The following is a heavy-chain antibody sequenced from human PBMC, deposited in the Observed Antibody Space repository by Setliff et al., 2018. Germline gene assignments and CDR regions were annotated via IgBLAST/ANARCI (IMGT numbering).Heavy chain of an antibody. V-gene: IGHV4-59*02. J-gene: IGHJ1*01. CDR2: ISYSGIT. CDR3: VREGYSEYFQD. D-gene: IGHD1-1*01. Sequence: SETLSLTCNVSGASVSSHYWDWIRQPPGKGLEWVGFISYSGITTYNASLKSRVSISVDTSKNQLSLTLSSVTAADTAVYYCVREGYSEYFQDWGRGTLVTVSS. CDR1: GASVSSHY.